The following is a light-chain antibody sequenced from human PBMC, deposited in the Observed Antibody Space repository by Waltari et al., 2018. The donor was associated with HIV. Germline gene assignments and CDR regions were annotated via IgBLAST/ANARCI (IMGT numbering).Light chain of an antibody. CDR1: SSDIGYYDY. J-gene: IGLJ2*01. CDR2: EVT. CDR3: SSYTRRGTVV. V-gene: IGLV2-14*01. Sequence: QSALTQPASVSGSPGQSIVLPCTGSSSDIGYYDYVSWYQQYPGQAPKALIYEVTSRPSGTSSRFSGSKSATPAFLAISKLQTDDEADYFCSSYTRRGTVVFGGGTRLTVL.